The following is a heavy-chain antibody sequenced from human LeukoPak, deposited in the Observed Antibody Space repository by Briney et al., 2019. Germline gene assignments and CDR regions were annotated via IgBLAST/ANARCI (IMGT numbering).Heavy chain of an antibody. CDR3: ARSRGSCYSCGDY. CDR1: GGTFSRYA. Sequence: ASVKVSCKASGGTFSRYAINWVRQAPGQGLEWMGGIIPIFGTANYAQKFQGRVTITADESTSTAYMELSSLRSEDTAVYYCARSRGSCYSCGDYWGQGTLVTVSS. CDR2: IIPIFGTA. D-gene: IGHD2-15*01. J-gene: IGHJ4*02. V-gene: IGHV1-69*13.